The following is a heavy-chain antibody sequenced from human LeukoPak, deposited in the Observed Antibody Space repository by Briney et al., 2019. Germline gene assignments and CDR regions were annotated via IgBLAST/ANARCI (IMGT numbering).Heavy chain of an antibody. CDR3: ARGGEGQWGALNY. J-gene: IGHJ4*02. D-gene: IGHD3-16*01. Sequence: PSETLSLTCSVSGDSLGGDYWNWIRHFPGKGLEWIGYISYKGITKYSPSLRSRVTMSVDTSKRRFSLKLNSVTPADTAVYYCARGGEGQWGALNYWGQGALVTASS. CDR2: ISYKGIT. V-gene: IGHV4-59*01. CDR1: GDSLGGDY.